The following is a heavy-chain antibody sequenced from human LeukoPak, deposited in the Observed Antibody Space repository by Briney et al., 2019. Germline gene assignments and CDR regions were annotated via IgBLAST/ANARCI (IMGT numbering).Heavy chain of an antibody. CDR2: IHYRGNT. Sequence: SETLSLTCIVSDDSVSSSVYYWGWVRQPPGKGLEWIGSIHYRGNTYYKPSLRSRVTISVDMSKNQFSLKLSSVTAADTAVYYCARGATLGDWWYYFDYWGQGTLVTVSS. CDR3: ARGATLGDWWYYFDY. D-gene: IGHD2-8*02. CDR1: DDSVSSSVYY. V-gene: IGHV4-39*07. J-gene: IGHJ4*02.